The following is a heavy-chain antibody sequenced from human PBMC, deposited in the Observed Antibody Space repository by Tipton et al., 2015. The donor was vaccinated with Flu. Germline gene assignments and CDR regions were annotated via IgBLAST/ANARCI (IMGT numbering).Heavy chain of an antibody. CDR3: ARGYYYGSGRAYGMDV. Sequence: TLSLTCAVYGGSFSGYYWSWIRQPPGKGLEWIGEINHSGSTNYNPSLKSRVTISVDTSKNQFSLTLSSVTAADTAVYYCARGYYYGSGRAYGMDVWGQGTTVTVSS. V-gene: IGHV4-34*01. CDR1: GGSFSGYY. D-gene: IGHD3-10*01. J-gene: IGHJ6*02. CDR2: INHSGST.